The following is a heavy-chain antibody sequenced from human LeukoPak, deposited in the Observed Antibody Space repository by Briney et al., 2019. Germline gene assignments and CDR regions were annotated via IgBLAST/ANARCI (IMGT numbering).Heavy chain of an antibody. V-gene: IGHV4-59*01. CDR2: IFYSGST. CDR3: ARVYYSSSYGYWYFDL. D-gene: IGHD6-13*01. J-gene: IGHJ2*01. CDR1: GGSIRSYY. Sequence: PSETLSLTCTVSGGSIRSYYWSWIRQPPGKGLEWIGYIFYSGSTNYNPSLRSRVTISVDTSKSQFSLKLSSVTAADTAVYYCARVYYSSSYGYWYFDLWGRGTLVTVSS.